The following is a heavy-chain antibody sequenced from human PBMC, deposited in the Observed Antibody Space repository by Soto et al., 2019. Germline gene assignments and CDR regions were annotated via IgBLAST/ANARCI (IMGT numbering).Heavy chain of an antibody. CDR3: ARLPDPFIAAAGTPYYYGMDV. CDR1: GGSISSSNW. CDR2: IYHSGST. V-gene: IGHV4-4*02. D-gene: IGHD6-13*01. Sequence: QVQLQESGPGLVKPSGTLSLTCAVSGGSISSSNWWSWVRQPPGKGLEWIGEIYHSGSTNSNPSLKSRVTISVDKSKNQFSLKLSSVTAADTAVYYCARLPDPFIAAAGTPYYYGMDVWGQGTTVTVSS. J-gene: IGHJ6*02.